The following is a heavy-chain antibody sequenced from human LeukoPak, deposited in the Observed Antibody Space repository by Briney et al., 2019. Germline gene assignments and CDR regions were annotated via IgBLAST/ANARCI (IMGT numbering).Heavy chain of an antibody. CDR1: GFTFSSYA. V-gene: IGHV3-23*01. Sequence: PGGSLRLSCAASGFTFSSYAMSWVRQAPGKGLEWVSAISGSGGSTYYADSVKGRFTISRDNSKNTLYLQMNSLRAEDTAVYYCAKAIGSGYYFFLSFDGGDVLDYWGQGTLVTVSS. CDR2: ISGSGGST. J-gene: IGHJ4*02. D-gene: IGHD3-22*01. CDR3: AKAIGSGYYFFLSFDGGDVLDY.